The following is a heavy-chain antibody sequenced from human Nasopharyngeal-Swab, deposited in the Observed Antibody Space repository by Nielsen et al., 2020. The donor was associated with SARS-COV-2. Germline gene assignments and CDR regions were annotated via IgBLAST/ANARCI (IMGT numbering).Heavy chain of an antibody. CDR3: ARDRAAGYGDYNLEGY. D-gene: IGHD4-17*01. CDR1: GFTFSSYS. CDR2: ISSSSSTI. J-gene: IGHJ4*02. V-gene: IGHV3-48*02. Sequence: GESLKISCAASGFTFSSYSMNGVRQAPGKGLEWVSYISSSSSTIYYADSVKGRFTISRDNAKNSLYLQMNSLRDEDTAVYYCARDRAAGYGDYNLEGYWGQGTLVTVSS.